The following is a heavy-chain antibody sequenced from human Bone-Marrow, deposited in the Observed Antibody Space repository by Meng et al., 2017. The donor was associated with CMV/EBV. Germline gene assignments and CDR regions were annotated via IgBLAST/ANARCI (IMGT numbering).Heavy chain of an antibody. CDR2: MNPNSGNT. CDR3: ARDIVVVPAAIEDGMDV. J-gene: IGHJ6*02. Sequence: ASVKVSCKASGYTFTSYDINWVRQATGQGLEWMGWMNPNSGNTGYAQKFQGRVTMTRDTSISTAYMELSRLRSDDTAVYYCARDIVVVPAAIEDGMDVWGQGTTVTVSS. V-gene: IGHV1-8*01. CDR1: GYTFTSYD. D-gene: IGHD2-2*02.